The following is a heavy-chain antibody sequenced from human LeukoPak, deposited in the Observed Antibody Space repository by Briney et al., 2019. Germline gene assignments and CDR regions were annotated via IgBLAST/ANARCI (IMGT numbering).Heavy chain of an antibody. D-gene: IGHD3-16*02. J-gene: IGHJ4*02. V-gene: IGHV3-21*04. CDR1: GFTFSDYR. Sequence: GGSLRLSCAASGFTFSDYRMNWVRQAPGKGLEWVSSISGNSNDIYYAASVEGRFTISRDNAKNSLYLQMNSLRAEDTAVYYCARPPIKDFGYDYVWGSYHHDYWGQGTLVTVSS. CDR2: ISGNSNDI. CDR3: ARPPIKDFGYDYVWGSYHHDY.